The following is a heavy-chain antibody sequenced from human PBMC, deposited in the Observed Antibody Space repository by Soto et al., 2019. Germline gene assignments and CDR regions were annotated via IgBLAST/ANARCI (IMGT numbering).Heavy chain of an antibody. Sequence: EVQLVESGGGLVQPGESLRLSCTASGFTLSSYSMNWVRQAPGKGLEWISYISSSSSTMFYSDSVKGRFTISRDNDKNSLFLQMNSLRAEDTALYYCARATQYHILTGYSQLYFYYFMDVWGQGTTVTVSS. J-gene: IGHJ6*03. D-gene: IGHD3-9*01. CDR2: ISSSSSTM. V-gene: IGHV3-48*01. CDR1: GFTLSSYS. CDR3: ARATQYHILTGYSQLYFYYFMDV.